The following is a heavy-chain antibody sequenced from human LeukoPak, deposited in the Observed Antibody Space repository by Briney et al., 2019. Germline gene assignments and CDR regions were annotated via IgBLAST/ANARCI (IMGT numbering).Heavy chain of an antibody. CDR2: IIPIFGTA. CDR3: ARVKSGDDILTGYYTSQYNWFDP. Sequence: ASVKVSCKASGGTFSSYAISWVRQAPGQGLEWMGGIIPIFGTANYAQKFQGRVTITADESTSTAYMELSSLRSEDTAVYYCARVKSGDDILTGYYTSQYNWFDPWGQGTLVTLSS. J-gene: IGHJ5*02. D-gene: IGHD3-9*01. V-gene: IGHV1-69*01. CDR1: GGTFSSYA.